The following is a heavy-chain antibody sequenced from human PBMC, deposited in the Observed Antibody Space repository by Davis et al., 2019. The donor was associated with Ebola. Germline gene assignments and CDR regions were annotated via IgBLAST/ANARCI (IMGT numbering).Heavy chain of an antibody. Sequence: SETLSLTCTVSGGSISSYYWGWVRQPPGKGLEWIGNIYSTGGAYYNPSFKSRVTIFVDTSKNEFYLRLTSVTAADTAVYYCARPEGGYISNGGWSDGCFDPWGQGTLVSVSS. CDR2: IYSTGGA. J-gene: IGHJ5*02. CDR1: GGSISSYY. D-gene: IGHD1-1*01. V-gene: IGHV4-4*08. CDR3: ARPEGGYISNGGWSDGCFDP.